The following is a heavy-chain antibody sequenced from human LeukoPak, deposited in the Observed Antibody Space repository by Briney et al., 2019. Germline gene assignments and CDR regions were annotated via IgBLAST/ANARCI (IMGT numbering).Heavy chain of an antibody. CDR3: AKGSITMVRGGYFDY. V-gene: IGHV3-23*01. CDR1: GFTFSSYA. J-gene: IGHJ4*02. Sequence: PGGSLRFSCAASGFTFSSYAMSWVRQAPGKGLEWVSAISGSGGSTYHADSVKGRFTISRDNSKNTLYLQMNSLRAEDTAVYYCAKGSITMVRGGYFDYWGQGTLVTVSS. CDR2: ISGSGGST. D-gene: IGHD3-10*01.